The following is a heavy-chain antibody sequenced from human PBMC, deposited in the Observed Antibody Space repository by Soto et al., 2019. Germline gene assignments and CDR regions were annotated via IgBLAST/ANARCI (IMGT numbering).Heavy chain of an antibody. CDR3: ARGRVGATPRFDY. CDR1: GYTFTGYY. V-gene: IGHV1-2*02. D-gene: IGHD1-26*01. Sequence: ASVKVSCKASGYTFTGYYMHWVRQAPGQWLEWMGWINPNSGGTNYAQKFQVRVTMTRDTSIITAYMELSRLRSDDTAVYYCARGRVGATPRFDYWGQGTLVTVSS. CDR2: INPNSGGT. J-gene: IGHJ4*02.